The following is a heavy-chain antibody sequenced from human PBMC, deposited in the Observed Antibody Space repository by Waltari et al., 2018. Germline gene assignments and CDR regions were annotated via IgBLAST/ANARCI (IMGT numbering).Heavy chain of an antibody. D-gene: IGHD1-26*01. Sequence: QLQLQESGPGLVKPSETLSLTCTVSGGSISSSSYHWGWIRQPPGKGLEWIGSIYYSGSTYYNPSLKSRVTISVDTSKNQFSLKLSSVTAADTAVYYCAGTQGGVWFDPWGQGTLVTVSS. CDR3: AGTQGGVWFDP. CDR1: GGSISSSSYH. V-gene: IGHV4-39*01. J-gene: IGHJ5*02. CDR2: IYYSGST.